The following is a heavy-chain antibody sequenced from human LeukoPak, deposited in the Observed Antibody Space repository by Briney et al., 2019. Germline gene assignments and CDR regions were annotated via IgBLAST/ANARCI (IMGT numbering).Heavy chain of an antibody. Sequence: SETLSLTCTVSRGSINSYYWSWIRQSPGKGLEWIGYVRYSGSTHYNPSLMSRVTISVDTSKKYFSLKLTSVSAADTAVYYCARFLETDNCFDPWGQGILVIVSS. CDR3: ARFLETDNCFDP. CDR1: RGSINSYY. D-gene: IGHD3-3*01. V-gene: IGHV4-59*01. J-gene: IGHJ5*02. CDR2: VRYSGST.